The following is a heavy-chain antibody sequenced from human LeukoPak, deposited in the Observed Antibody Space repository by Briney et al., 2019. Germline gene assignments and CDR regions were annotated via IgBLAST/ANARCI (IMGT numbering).Heavy chain of an antibody. CDR2: IYSGGST. CDR1: GFTVSSSY. J-gene: IGHJ6*03. V-gene: IGHV3-53*01. D-gene: IGHD3-10*01. CDR3: ARHGTITMVRGRLRYYYMDV. Sequence: GGSLRLSCAASGFTVSSSYMSWVRQAPGKGLEWVSVIYSGGSTYYADSVKGRFTISRDNSKNTLYLQMNSLRAEDTAVYYCARHGTITMVRGRLRYYYMDVWGKGATVTISS.